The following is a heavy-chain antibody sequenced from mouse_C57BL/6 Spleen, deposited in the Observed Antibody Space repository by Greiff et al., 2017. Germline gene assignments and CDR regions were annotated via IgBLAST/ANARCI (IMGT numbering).Heavy chain of an antibody. CDR2: ISSKRSNYAT. J-gene: IGHJ1*03. D-gene: IGHD1-1*01. Sequence: EVNVVESGGGLVQPTGSLKLSCAASGFTFNTSAMHWVRQAPGKGLEWVARISSKRSNYATYSADSVKDRFTISRDDSQSMLYLQMNNLKTEVTAMYYCVRDYCSSLYWYFDVWGTGTTVTASS. CDR3: VRDYCSSLYWYFDV. CDR1: GFTFNTSA. V-gene: IGHV10-3*01.